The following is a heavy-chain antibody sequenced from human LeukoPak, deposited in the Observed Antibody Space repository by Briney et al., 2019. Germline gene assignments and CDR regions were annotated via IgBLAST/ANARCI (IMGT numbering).Heavy chain of an antibody. V-gene: IGHV3-15*01. Sequence: GGSLRLSCAASGFTFSKAWMTWVRQAPGKGLEWVGRIKSKIDGGTTDYAAPVKGRFIISRDDSKKTLYLQMNSLKTEDTAMYYCETFFPRQPFDIWGQGTMVTVSS. D-gene: IGHD3-3*02. CDR3: ETFFPRQPFDI. CDR2: IKSKIDGGTT. J-gene: IGHJ3*02. CDR1: GFTFSKAW.